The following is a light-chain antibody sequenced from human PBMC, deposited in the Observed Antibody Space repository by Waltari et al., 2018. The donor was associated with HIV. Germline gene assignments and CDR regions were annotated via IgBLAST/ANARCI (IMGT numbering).Light chain of an antibody. V-gene: IGLV1-44*01. CDR3: ASWDDSLNGPV. Sequence: QSVLTQPPSASGTPEQRVSISCSGSTSNIGRNTVSWFQQLPGAAPTVLIVGKNRRPSGVPDRFSGSKSGTSASLAISGLQLEDEADYYCASWDDSLNGPVFGGGTKLTV. CDR1: TSNIGRNT. J-gene: IGLJ2*01. CDR2: GKN.